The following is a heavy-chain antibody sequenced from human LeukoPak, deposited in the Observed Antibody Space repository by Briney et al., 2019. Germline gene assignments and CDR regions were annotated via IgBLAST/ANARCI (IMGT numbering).Heavy chain of an antibody. CDR1: GFTFNTYP. Sequence: GGSLRLSCAASGFTFNTYPMSWVRQAPGQGLEWVSAITGSGSNTYYADSVKGRFTISRDNSKNTLYLLMNSLRGEDTAVYYCVREGLRSYFDYWGQGTLVTVSS. CDR3: VREGLRSYFDY. CDR2: ITGSGSNT. V-gene: IGHV3-23*01. J-gene: IGHJ4*02.